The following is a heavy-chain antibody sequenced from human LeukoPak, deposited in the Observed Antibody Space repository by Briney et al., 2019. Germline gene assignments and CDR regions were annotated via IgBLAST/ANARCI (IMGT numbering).Heavy chain of an antibody. CDR1: GFTVSSNY. J-gene: IGHJ4*02. CDR3: PREPLTAFHCSGASCYTSDFDY. V-gene: IGHV3-66*02. Sequence: GGSLRLSCAASGFTVSSNYMNWVRQAPGKGRGWVSIIYSGGPTYYADSVKGRFTISRDNSKNTLYLQMNNLRADDTAEYYCPREPLTAFHCSGASCYTSDFDYWGQGTLVTVSS. CDR2: IYSGGPT. D-gene: IGHD2-2*02.